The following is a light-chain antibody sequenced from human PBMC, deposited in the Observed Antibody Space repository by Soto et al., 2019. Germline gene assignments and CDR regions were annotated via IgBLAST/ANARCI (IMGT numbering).Light chain of an antibody. CDR1: ESISRN. CDR3: QQSYTMPFT. Sequence: DIQMTQSPSSLSASVGDRVTIPCRASESISRNLNWYQQKAGKAPKLLIYAASTLQSGVPSRFSGSGSWTEFTLTISSLQPEDFATYYCQQSYTMPFTFGTGTKVDI. CDR2: AAS. V-gene: IGKV1-39*01. J-gene: IGKJ3*01.